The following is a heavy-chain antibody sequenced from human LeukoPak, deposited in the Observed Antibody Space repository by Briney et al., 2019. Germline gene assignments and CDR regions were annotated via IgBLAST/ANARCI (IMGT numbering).Heavy chain of an antibody. Sequence: ASVKVSCKASGYAFTGYDINWVRQATGQGLEWMGWMNPNSDNTGYAQKFQGRVTMTRNTSISTAYMELSSLRSEDTAVYYCARGQRGWEPDYWGQGALVTVSS. J-gene: IGHJ4*02. D-gene: IGHD1-26*01. CDR3: ARGQRGWEPDY. CDR1: GYAFTGYD. CDR2: MNPNSDNT. V-gene: IGHV1-8*01.